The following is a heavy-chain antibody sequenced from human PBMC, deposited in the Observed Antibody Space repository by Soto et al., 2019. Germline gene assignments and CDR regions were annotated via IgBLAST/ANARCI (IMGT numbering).Heavy chain of an antibody. CDR1: GFTFSSYG. Sequence: GALRLSCAASGFTFSSYGMHWVRQAPGKGLEWVAVISYDGSNKYYADSVKGRFTISRDNSKNTLYLQMNSLRAEDTAVYCCAKSAQLWTYYYYGMDVWGQGTTVTVS. CDR3: AKSAQLWTYYYYGMDV. CDR2: ISYDGSNK. V-gene: IGHV3-30*18. D-gene: IGHD5-18*01. J-gene: IGHJ6*02.